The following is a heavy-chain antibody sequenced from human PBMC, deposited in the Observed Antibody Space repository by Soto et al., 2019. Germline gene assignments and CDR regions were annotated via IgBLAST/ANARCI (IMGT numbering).Heavy chain of an antibody. J-gene: IGHJ4*02. CDR2: INAGNGNT. CDR3: ARVGRGDYGDKFDY. Sequence: ASVKVSCKASGYTFTSYAMHWVRQAPGQRLEWMGWINAGNGNTKYSQKFQGRVTITRDTSASTAYMELSSLRSEDTAVYYCARVGRGDYGDKFDYWGQGTLVTVSS. D-gene: IGHD4-17*01. CDR1: GYTFTSYA. V-gene: IGHV1-3*01.